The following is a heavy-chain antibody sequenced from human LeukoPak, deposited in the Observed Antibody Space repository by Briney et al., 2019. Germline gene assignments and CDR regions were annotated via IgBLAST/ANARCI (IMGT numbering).Heavy chain of an antibody. J-gene: IGHJ4*02. CDR2: IISRTSGGAT. V-gene: IGHV3-15*01. CDR1: GLSFSNAW. D-gene: IGHD3-22*01. Sequence: RSGGSLRLSGTASGLSFSNAWMSWVGQGPGKGLEWVGRIISRTSGGATDYAAPVRGRFTISRDDSQNTLYLQMNSLKTEDTAVYSCTTYRSSYDVTGYSYFDYWGQGIPVTVSS. CDR3: TTYRSSYDVTGYSYFDY.